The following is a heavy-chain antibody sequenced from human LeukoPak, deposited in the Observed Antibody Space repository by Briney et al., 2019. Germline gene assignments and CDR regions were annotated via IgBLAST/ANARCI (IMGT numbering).Heavy chain of an antibody. CDR1: GGSISSGSYY. CDR3: ARDEWLRLRY. Sequence: KPSETLSLTCTVSGGSISSGSYYWSWIRQPAGKGLEWIGRIYTSGSTNYNPSLKSRVTISVDTSKNQFSLKLSSVTAADTAVYYCARDEWLRLRYWGQGTLVTVSS. V-gene: IGHV4-61*02. J-gene: IGHJ4*02. CDR2: IYTSGST. D-gene: IGHD5-12*01.